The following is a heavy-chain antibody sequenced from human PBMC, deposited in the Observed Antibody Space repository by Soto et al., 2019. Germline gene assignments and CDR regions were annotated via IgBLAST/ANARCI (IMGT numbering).Heavy chain of an antibody. Sequence: ASVKVSCKVSGYTLTELSMHWVRQAPGKGLEWMGGFDPEDGETIYAQKFQGRVTMTEDTSTDTAYMELSSLRSEDTAVYYCATQRHRHYYYDSSGYVLFDYWGQGTLVTVSS. J-gene: IGHJ4*02. D-gene: IGHD3-22*01. CDR2: FDPEDGET. CDR3: ATQRHRHYYYDSSGYVLFDY. V-gene: IGHV1-24*01. CDR1: GYTLTELS.